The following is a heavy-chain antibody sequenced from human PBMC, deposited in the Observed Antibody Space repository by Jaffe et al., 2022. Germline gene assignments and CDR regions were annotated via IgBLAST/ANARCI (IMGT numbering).Heavy chain of an antibody. V-gene: IGHV3-49*04. CDR3: VRGVEAVPGISWGGRHPNYYSYMDV. D-gene: IGHD6-19*01. CDR2: TRSKRYGGTT. Sequence: EVQLVESGGALVQPGRSLTLSCTASGFTFGDYAMSWVRQAPGKGLEWVAFTRSKRYGGTTDYAASVKGRFTISRDDSKSIAYLQMNSLKTEDTAVYYCVRGVEAVPGISWGGRHPNYYSYMDVWGKGTTVTVSS. J-gene: IGHJ6*03. CDR1: GFTFGDYA.